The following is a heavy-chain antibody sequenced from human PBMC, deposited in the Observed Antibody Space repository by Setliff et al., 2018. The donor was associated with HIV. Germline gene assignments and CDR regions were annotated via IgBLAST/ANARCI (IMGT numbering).Heavy chain of an antibody. CDR3: ARHPDTAMVTY. J-gene: IGHJ4*02. D-gene: IGHD5-18*01. CDR2: IYHSGST. Sequence: PSDTLSLTCAVSGYSISSGYYWGWIRQPPGKGLEWIGSIYHSGSTYYNPSLKSRVTISVDTSKNQFSLKLSSVTAADTAVYYCARHPDTAMVTYWGQGTLVTVS. V-gene: IGHV4-38-2*01. CDR1: GYSISSGYY.